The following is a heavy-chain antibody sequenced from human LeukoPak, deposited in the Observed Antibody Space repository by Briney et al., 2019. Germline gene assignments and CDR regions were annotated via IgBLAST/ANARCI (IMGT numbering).Heavy chain of an antibody. D-gene: IGHD3-16*02. CDR2: IIPIFGTA. J-gene: IGHJ4*02. CDR3: ASGEYDYVWGSYRSYLDY. Sequence: SVKVSCKASGGTFSSYAISWVRQAPGQGLEWMGGIIPIFGTANYAQKFQGRVTITADESTSTAYMELSSLRSEDTAVYYCASGEYDYVWGSYRSYLDYWGQGTLVTVSS. V-gene: IGHV1-69*13. CDR1: GGTFSSYA.